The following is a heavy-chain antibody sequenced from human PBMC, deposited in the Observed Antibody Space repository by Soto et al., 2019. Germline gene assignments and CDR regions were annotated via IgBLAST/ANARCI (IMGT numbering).Heavy chain of an antibody. V-gene: IGHV3-30*03. D-gene: IGHD2-2*01. CDR1: GFTFSSYG. Sequence: PGGSLRLSCAASGFTFSSYGMHWVRQAPGKGLEWVAVISYDGSNKYYADSVKGRFTISRDNSKSTLYLQMNSLRAEDTAVYYCARESTAHLCSSTSCYAMDYYYYGMDVWGQGTTVTVSS. J-gene: IGHJ6*02. CDR3: ARESTAHLCSSTSCYAMDYYYYGMDV. CDR2: ISYDGSNK.